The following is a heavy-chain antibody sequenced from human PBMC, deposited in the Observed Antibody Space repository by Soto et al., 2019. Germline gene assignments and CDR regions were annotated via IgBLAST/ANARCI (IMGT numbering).Heavy chain of an antibody. CDR2: ISHTDRLT. J-gene: IGHJ4*02. D-gene: IGHD6-13*01. CDR3: AGGTGRASAAL. CDR1: GFTFSYYE. Sequence: EVQLAESGGDLVQPGGSLRLSCVGSGFTFSYYEMNWVRQAPGKGLERVAFISHTDRLTHYPDSVKGRFTISRDNAKNSLYLEMTNLRVEDTAVYYGAGGTGRASAALWGQGTLVSVSS. V-gene: IGHV3-48*03.